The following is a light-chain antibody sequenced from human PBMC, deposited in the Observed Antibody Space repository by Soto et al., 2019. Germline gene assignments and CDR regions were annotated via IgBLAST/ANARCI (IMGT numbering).Light chain of an antibody. J-gene: IGKJ1*01. CDR3: QQYGSSPRT. Sequence: ETVLTQSPGTLSLSPGERATLSCRASQSVATYLAWYEQKPGQAPRLLIYGASSRATGIPDRFIGSGFGTDFSLTISRLEPQDFAVYYCQQYGSSPRTFGQGTKVEIK. CDR1: QSVATY. V-gene: IGKV3-20*01. CDR2: GAS.